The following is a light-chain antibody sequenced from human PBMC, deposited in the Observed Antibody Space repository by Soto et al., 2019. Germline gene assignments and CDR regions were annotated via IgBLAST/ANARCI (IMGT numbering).Light chain of an antibody. V-gene: IGKV3-11*01. J-gene: IGKJ5*01. Sequence: EMVMTQSPATLSLSPGQRGTLSCRASQSVSSNLAWYQQKPGQAPRLLIYDASNRATATPPRFSGSGSGTDFTLTISSLEPEDFAVYYCQQRSAGVTFGQGTRLEIK. CDR3: QQRSAGVT. CDR1: QSVSSN. CDR2: DAS.